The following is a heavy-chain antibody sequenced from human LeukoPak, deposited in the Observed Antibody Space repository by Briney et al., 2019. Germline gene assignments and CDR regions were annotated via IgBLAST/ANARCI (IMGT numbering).Heavy chain of an antibody. D-gene: IGHD6-19*01. CDR3: ARGISEAVPGRYFQH. V-gene: IGHV1-2*02. J-gene: IGHJ1*01. Sequence: ASVKVSCKTSGYSFTGYYIHWVRQAPGQGLEWMVWINPNSGGTNYAQNFQGRVTMTRDTSISTAYMELSRLRSDDTAVYFCARGISEAVPGRYFQHWGQGTLVTVSS. CDR1: GYSFTGYY. CDR2: INPNSGGT.